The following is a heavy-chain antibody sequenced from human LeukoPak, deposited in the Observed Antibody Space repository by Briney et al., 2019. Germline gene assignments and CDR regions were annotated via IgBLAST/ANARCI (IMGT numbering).Heavy chain of an antibody. D-gene: IGHD2-15*01. V-gene: IGHV1-2*02. CDR2: INPNSGGT. Sequence: GASVKVSCKASGYTFTGYYMHWVRQAPGQGLEWMGWINPNSGGTNYAQKFQGRVTMTRDTSISTAYMELSRLRSDDTAVYYCARGYCSGGSCDGPLDYWGQGTLVTVSS. CDR3: ARGYCSGGSCDGPLDY. J-gene: IGHJ4*02. CDR1: GYTFTGYY.